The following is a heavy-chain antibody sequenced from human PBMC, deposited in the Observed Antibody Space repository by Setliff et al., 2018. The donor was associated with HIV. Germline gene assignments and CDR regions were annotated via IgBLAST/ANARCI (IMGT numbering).Heavy chain of an antibody. J-gene: IGHJ4*02. CDR3: AQLGMVDDFDY. V-gene: IGHV4-34*01. CDR2: INHRGST. D-gene: IGHD1-1*01. Sequence: SETLSLTCAVYGGSFSDYYWTWIRQSPGKGLEWIGEINHRGSTNYNPSLKSRVTVSVDTSKNQFSLKLRSVTAADTAVYYCAQLGMVDDFDYWGQGTLVTVSS. CDR1: GGSFSDYY.